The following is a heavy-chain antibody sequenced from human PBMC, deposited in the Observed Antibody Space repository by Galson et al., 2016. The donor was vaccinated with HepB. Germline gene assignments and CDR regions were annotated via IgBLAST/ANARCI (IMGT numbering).Heavy chain of an antibody. CDR2: VFHTGRS. D-gene: IGHD1-14*01. CDR3: ARVSAGTYFDY. J-gene: IGHJ4*02. V-gene: IGHV4-59*01. CDR1: GGSIKAYY. Sequence: ETLSLTCNVSGGSIKAYYWAWIRQPPGKGLEWIGNVFHTGRSNYNPSLKSRVTISFDTSKSQISLMLGSMTAADTAVYFCARVSAGTYFDYWGQGTLGTVSS.